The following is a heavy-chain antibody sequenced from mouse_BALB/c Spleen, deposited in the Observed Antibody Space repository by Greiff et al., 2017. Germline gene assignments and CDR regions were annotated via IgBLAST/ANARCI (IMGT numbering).Heavy chain of an antibody. CDR1: GFSLSTSGMG. CDR2: IYWDDDK. V-gene: IGHV8-12*01. J-gene: IGHJ2*01. CDR3: ARRGYGSSYGFDY. Sequence: QVTLKESGPGILQPSQTLSLTCSFSGFSLSTSGMGVSWIRQPSGKGLEWLAHIYWDDDKRYNPSLKSRLTISKDTSRNQVFLKITSVDTADTATYYCARRGYGSSYGFDYWGQGTTLTVSS. D-gene: IGHD1-1*01.